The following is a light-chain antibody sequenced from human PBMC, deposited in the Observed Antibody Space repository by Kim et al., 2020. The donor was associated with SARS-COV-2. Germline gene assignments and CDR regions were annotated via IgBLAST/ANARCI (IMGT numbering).Light chain of an antibody. CDR1: QSVSSY. Sequence: EIVLTQSPATLSLSPGERATLSCRASQSVSSYLAWYQHKPGQAPRLLIFDASNRAAGIPARFSGSGSGTDFTLTISSLEPEDFAVYYCQQRGTWPPLTFGGGTKLEIK. CDR3: QQRGTWPPLT. V-gene: IGKV3-11*01. J-gene: IGKJ4*01. CDR2: DAS.